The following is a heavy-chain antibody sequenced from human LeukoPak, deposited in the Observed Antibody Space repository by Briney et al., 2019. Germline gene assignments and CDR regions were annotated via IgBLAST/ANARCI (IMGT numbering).Heavy chain of an antibody. D-gene: IGHD3-3*01. J-gene: IGHJ6*03. V-gene: IGHV4-59*01. CDR3: ARVGFGVVTGGYYYYYMDV. CDR2: YYSGST. CDR1: GGSISSYY. Sequence: PSETLSLTCTVSGGSISSYYWSWIRQPQGRDWSGLGIYYSGSTNYNPPLKSRVTISVDTSKNQFSLKLSSVTAADTAVYYCARVGFGVVTGGYYYYYMDVWGKGTTVTVSS.